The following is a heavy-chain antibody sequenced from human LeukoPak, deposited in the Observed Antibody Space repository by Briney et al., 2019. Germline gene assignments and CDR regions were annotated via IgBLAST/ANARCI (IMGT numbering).Heavy chain of an antibody. CDR1: GFTFSSYE. CDR2: ISSSGSTI. CDR3: ARDPLPYCSGGSCYPV. Sequence: GGPLRLSCAASGFTFSSYEMNWVRQAPGKGLEWVSYISSSGSTIYYADSVKGRFTISRDNAKNSLYLQMNSLRAEDTAVYYCARDPLPYCSGGSCYPVWGKGTTVTVSS. D-gene: IGHD2-15*01. J-gene: IGHJ6*04. V-gene: IGHV3-48*03.